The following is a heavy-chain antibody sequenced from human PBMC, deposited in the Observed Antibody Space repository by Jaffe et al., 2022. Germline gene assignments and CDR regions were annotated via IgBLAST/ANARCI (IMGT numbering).Heavy chain of an antibody. CDR2: IRSKAYGGTT. D-gene: IGHD5-12*01. Sequence: EVQLVESGGGLVQPGRSLRLSCTASGFTFGDYAMSWVRQAPGKGLEWVGFIRSKAYGGTTEYAASVKGRFTISRDDSKSIAYLQMNSLKTEDTAVYYCTRDRTAGYNYPHAFDIWGQGTMVTVSS. V-gene: IGHV3-49*04. CDR1: GFTFGDYA. J-gene: IGHJ3*02. CDR3: TRDRTAGYNYPHAFDI.